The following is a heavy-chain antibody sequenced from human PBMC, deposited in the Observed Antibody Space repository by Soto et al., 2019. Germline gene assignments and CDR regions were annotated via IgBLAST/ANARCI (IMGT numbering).Heavy chain of an antibody. V-gene: IGHV1-18*01. CDR2: ISANNGNT. D-gene: IGHD2-15*01. CDR1: GYTFTSYG. CDR3: ARGYCSGGSCYSLIEY. J-gene: IGHJ4*02. Sequence: QVQLVQSGAEVKKPGASVKVSCKASGYTFTSYGISWVRQAPGQGREWMGWISANNGNTNYALKVQGRVTMTTDTSTSTADMELRSLRSDDTAVYYCARGYCSGGSCYSLIEYWGQGTLVTVSS.